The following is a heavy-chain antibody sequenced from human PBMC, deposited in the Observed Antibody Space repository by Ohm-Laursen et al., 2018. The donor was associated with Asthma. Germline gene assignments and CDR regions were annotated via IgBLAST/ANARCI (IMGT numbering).Heavy chain of an antibody. Sequence: SLRLSCAASGFTVSSNYMSWVRQAPGKGLEWVSAISYNSARTYYADSVKGRFSISRDNSRNILYLQMDSLRDADTAIYYCARGLQWELLWPYYFDCWGQGTLVTVSS. J-gene: IGHJ4*02. CDR3: ARGLQWELLWPYYFDC. V-gene: IGHV3-53*01. D-gene: IGHD1-26*01. CDR2: SYNSART. CDR1: GFTVSSNY.